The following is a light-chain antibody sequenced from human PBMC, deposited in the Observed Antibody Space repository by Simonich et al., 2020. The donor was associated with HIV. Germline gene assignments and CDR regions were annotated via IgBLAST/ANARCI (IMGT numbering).Light chain of an antibody. CDR2: GAS. V-gene: IGKV3-15*01. CDR1: QNVSSN. CDR3: QQYNNWPYT. J-gene: IGKJ2*01. Sequence: EIVLTQSPGTLSLSPGERATLSCRASQNVSSNLAWYQQKPGQAPSLLIYGASTRATGIPASFSGSGSGTEFALTISSLQSEDFAVYYCQQYNNWPYTFGQGTKLEIK.